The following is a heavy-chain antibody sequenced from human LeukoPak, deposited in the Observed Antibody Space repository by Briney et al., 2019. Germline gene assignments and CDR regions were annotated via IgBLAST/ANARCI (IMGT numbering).Heavy chain of an antibody. CDR2: IYPDNSDT. J-gene: IGHJ4*02. CDR1: GYSFTSYW. CDR3: ARHENDGSGRASYY. D-gene: IGHD3-10*01. V-gene: IGHV5-51*01. Sequence: GESLKISCKGSGYSFTSYWIGWVRQMPGKGLEWMGIIYPDNSDTRYSPSFQGRVTISADKSISTAYLQWSSLKASDTALYYCARHENDGSGRASYYWGQGTLVTASS.